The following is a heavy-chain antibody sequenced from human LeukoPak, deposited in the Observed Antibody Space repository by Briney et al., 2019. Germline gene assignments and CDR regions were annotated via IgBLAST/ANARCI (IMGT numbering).Heavy chain of an antibody. CDR2: IKQDGSEK. Sequence: GGSLRLSCAASGFTFSSYWMSWVRQAPGKGLEWVANIKQDGSEKYYVDSVKGRLTISRDNAKNSLYLQMNSLRAEDTAVYYCARAKGGYYYDSRAHDYWGQGTLVTVSS. J-gene: IGHJ4*02. D-gene: IGHD3-22*01. V-gene: IGHV3-7*01. CDR3: ARAKGGYYYDSRAHDY. CDR1: GFTFSSYW.